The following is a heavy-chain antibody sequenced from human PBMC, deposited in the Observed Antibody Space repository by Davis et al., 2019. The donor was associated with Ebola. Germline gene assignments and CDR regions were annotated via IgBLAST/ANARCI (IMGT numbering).Heavy chain of an antibody. CDR2: IKSKSDGGTT. V-gene: IGHV3-15*01. CDR3: TTLSTMTTVYFDL. Sequence: GGSLRLSCVASGFTLNNAWMSWVRQAPGKGLEWVGRIKSKSDGGTTDYAAPVKGRFTISRDDSKNTLFLQMNSLKIEDTAVYYCTTLSTMTTVYFDLWGRGTLVTVSS. CDR1: GFTLNNAW. J-gene: IGHJ2*01. D-gene: IGHD4-17*01.